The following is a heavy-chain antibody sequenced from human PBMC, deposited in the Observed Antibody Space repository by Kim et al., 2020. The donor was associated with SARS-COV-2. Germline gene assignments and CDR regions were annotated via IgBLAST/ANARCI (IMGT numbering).Heavy chain of an antibody. CDR1: GFTFSSYS. V-gene: IGHV3-48*02. CDR2: ISSSSSTI. CDR3: ARVVGATTYYYYGMDV. J-gene: IGHJ6*02. Sequence: GGSLRLSCAASGFTFSSYSMNWVRQAPGKGLEWVSYISSSSSTIYYADSVKGRFTISRDNAKNSLYLQMNSLRDEDTAVYYCARVVGATTYYYYGMDVWGQGTTVTVSS. D-gene: IGHD1-26*01.